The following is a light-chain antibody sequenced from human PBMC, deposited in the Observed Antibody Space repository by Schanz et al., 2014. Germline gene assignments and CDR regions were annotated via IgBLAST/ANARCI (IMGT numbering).Light chain of an antibody. CDR3: GSYAGNINWV. J-gene: IGLJ3*02. CDR1: SSDVGAYNY. CDR2: DVT. Sequence: QSALTQPPSASGSPGQSVTISCTGTSSDVGAYNYVSWYLQHPGKAPKLIISDVTRRPSGVPDRFSGSKSDNTASLTVSGLQVEDEADYYCGSYAGNINWVFGGGTKLTV. V-gene: IGLV2-8*01.